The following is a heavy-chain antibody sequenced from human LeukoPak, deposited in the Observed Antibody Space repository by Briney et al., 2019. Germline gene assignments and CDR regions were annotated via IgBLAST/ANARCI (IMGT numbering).Heavy chain of an antibody. J-gene: IGHJ4*02. V-gene: IGHV4-61*01. CDR1: GGSVSSGNYY. Sequence: PSETLSLTCTVSGGSVSSGNYYWNWIRQPPGKGLEWIEYIYYSGNANYNPSLKSRVTISVDTSKNQFSLNVSSVTAADTAVYYCARSRGSSGWIDYWGQGTLVTVSS. CDR3: ARSRGSSGWIDY. CDR2: IYYSGNA. D-gene: IGHD6-19*01.